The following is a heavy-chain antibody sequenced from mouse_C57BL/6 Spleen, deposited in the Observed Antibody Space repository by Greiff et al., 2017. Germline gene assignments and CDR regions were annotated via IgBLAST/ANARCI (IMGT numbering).Heavy chain of an antibody. V-gene: IGHV5-17*01. D-gene: IGHD2-1*01. Sequence: EVMLVESGGGLVKPGGSLKLSCAASGFTFSDYGMHWVRQAPEKGLEWVAYISSGSSTIYYADTVKGRFTISRDNAKNTLFLQMTSLRSEDTAMYYCAGEDYLLGIYWGQGTLVTVSA. CDR3: AGEDYLLGIY. CDR2: ISSGSSTI. CDR1: GFTFSDYG. J-gene: IGHJ3*01.